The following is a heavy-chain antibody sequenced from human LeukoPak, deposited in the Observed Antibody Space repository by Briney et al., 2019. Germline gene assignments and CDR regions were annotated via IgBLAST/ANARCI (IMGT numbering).Heavy chain of an antibody. CDR3: ARDLVVVPAAIDGMDV. CDR2: IYTSGST. CDR1: GGSISSYY. V-gene: IGHV4-4*07. J-gene: IGHJ6*02. D-gene: IGHD2-2*01. Sequence: PSETLSLTCTVSGGSISSYYWSWIRQPAGKGLGWIGRIYTSGSTNYNPSLKSRVTMSVDTSKNQFSLKLSSVTAADTAVYYCARDLVVVPAAIDGMDVWGQGTTVTVSS.